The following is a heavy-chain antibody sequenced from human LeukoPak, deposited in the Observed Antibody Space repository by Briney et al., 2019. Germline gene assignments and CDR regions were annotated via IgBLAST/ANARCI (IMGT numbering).Heavy chain of an antibody. V-gene: IGHV3-11*04. D-gene: IGHD3-22*01. CDR2: ISSSGSTI. CDR3: ARDRSSSGYYESNWFDP. Sequence: PGGSLRLSCAASGFTFSDYYMSWIRQAPGKGLEWVSYISSSGSTIYYADSVKGRFTISRDNAKNSLYLQMNSLRAEDTAVYYCARDRSSSGYYESNWFDPWGQGTLVTVSS. J-gene: IGHJ5*02. CDR1: GFTFSDYY.